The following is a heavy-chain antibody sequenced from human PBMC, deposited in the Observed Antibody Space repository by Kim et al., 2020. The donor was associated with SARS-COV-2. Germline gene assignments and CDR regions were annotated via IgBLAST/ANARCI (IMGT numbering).Heavy chain of an antibody. Sequence: SETLSLTCTVSGGSISSSSYYWGWIRQPPGKGLEWIGSIYYSGSTYYNPSLKSRVTISVDTSKNQFSLKLSSVTAADTAVYYCARHRRWYGGWITMNGSGDYYGMDVWGQGTTVTVSS. CDR3: ARHRRWYGGWITMNGSGDYYGMDV. V-gene: IGHV4-39*01. CDR2: IYYSGST. CDR1: GGSISSSSYY. J-gene: IGHJ6*02. D-gene: IGHD3-22*01.